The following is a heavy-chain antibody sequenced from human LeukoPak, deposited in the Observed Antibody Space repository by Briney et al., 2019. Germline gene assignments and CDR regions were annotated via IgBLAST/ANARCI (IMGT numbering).Heavy chain of an antibody. V-gene: IGHV3-53*01. Sequence: GGSLRLSCAASGFTVSSNYMSWVRQAPGKGLEWVSVIYSGGSTYYADSVKGRFTISRDNSKNTLYLQMNSLRAEDTAVYYCARDHSLCGDFGYWGQGTLVTVSS. CDR1: GFTVSSNY. D-gene: IGHD2-2*01. CDR3: ARDHSLCGDFGY. J-gene: IGHJ4*02. CDR2: IYSGGST.